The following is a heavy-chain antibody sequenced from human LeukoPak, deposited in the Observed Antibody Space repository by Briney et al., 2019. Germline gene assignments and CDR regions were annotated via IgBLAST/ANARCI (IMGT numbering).Heavy chain of an antibody. Sequence: SGPTLVKPTQTLTLTCTFSGFSLSTSGVGVGWIRQPPGKALEWLALIYWNDDKRYSPSLKSRLTITKDTSKNQVVLTMTNMDPVDTATYYCAQTPAPPYYFDYWGQGTLVTVPS. CDR3: AQTPAPPYYFDY. CDR1: GFSLSTSGVG. CDR2: IYWNDDK. V-gene: IGHV2-5*01. J-gene: IGHJ4*02.